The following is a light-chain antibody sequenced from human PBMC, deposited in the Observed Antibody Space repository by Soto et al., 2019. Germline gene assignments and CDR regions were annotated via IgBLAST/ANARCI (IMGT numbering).Light chain of an antibody. J-gene: IGLJ2*01. CDR1: TSNIGAGYD. CDR2: GNS. Sequence: QSVLAQPPSVSGAPGQRVTISCTGSTSNIGAGYDVHWYQHRPGTAPKLLIYGNSNRPSGVPDRFSGSQSGTSASLGITGLQTEDDADYYCQTYDSNLNVVFGGGTKLTVL. CDR3: QTYDSNLNVV. V-gene: IGLV1-40*01.